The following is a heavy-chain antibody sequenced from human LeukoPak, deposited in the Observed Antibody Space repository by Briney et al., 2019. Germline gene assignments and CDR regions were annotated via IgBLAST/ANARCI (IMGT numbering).Heavy chain of an antibody. D-gene: IGHD6-13*01. Sequence: GGSLRLSCAASGFTFSGYDMHWVRQATGKGLEWVSAICTAGDTYYPGSVKGRFTISRENAKNSLYLQMNSLRAGDTAVYYCARVGSSSWYDYWGQGTLVTVSS. J-gene: IGHJ4*02. CDR1: GFTFSGYD. V-gene: IGHV3-13*01. CDR3: ARVGSSSWYDY. CDR2: ICTAGDT.